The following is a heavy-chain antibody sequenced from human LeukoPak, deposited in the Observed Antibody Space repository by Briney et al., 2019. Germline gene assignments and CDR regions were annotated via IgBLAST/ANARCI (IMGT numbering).Heavy chain of an antibody. J-gene: IGHJ4*02. CDR3: AKRWWEVQQSPLES. Sequence: GGSLRLSCATSGFSFNNYAMAWVRQAPGRGLEWILAIRGSGTYTNYAVSVQGRFTTSRDNSRNTLYLQMNGLRAEDTAVYYCAKRWWEVQQSPLESWGQGTLVTVSS. CDR1: GFSFNNYA. V-gene: IGHV3-23*01. CDR2: IRGSGTYT. D-gene: IGHD2-15*01.